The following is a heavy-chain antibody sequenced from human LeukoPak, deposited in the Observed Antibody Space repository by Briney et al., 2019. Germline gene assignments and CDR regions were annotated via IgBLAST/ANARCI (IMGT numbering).Heavy chain of an antibody. CDR2: IWYDGTHK. CDR1: GFTFNTYG. Sequence: GGSLRLSCAASGFTFNTYGMHWVRQAPGKGLEWVAVIWYDGTHKYYSDSVKGRFTISRDNSKNTLYLEMNSLRVEDTAVYYCAKSNSESQTTVGNWGQGTLVTVSS. J-gene: IGHJ4*02. V-gene: IGHV3-33*06. CDR3: AKSNSESQTTVGN. D-gene: IGHD1-26*01.